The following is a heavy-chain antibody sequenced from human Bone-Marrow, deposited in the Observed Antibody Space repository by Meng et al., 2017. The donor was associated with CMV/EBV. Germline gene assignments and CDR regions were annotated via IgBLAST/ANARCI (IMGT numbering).Heavy chain of an antibody. Sequence: ASVKVSCKTSGYTFTGYHMHWVRQAPGQGLEWMGWINPNNTETHYAQKFQGRVSMTRDTSINTAYMELSRLRSDDTAVYYCARDLPYYSLWGLNAFDLWGQGTLVTGSS. J-gene: IGHJ3*01. CDR1: GYTFTGYH. V-gene: IGHV1-2*02. CDR2: INPNNTET. D-gene: IGHD3-16*01. CDR3: ARDLPYYSLWGLNAFDL.